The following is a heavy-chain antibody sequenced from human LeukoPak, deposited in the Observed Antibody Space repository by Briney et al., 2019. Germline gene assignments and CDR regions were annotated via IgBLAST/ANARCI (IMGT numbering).Heavy chain of an antibody. D-gene: IGHD4-17*01. CDR3: ARDSPHADYAPH. CDR1: GFTVSSNY. J-gene: IGHJ4*02. V-gene: IGHV3-66*01. Sequence: GGSLRLSCAASGFTVSSNYMSWVRQAPGKGLEWVSVIYSGGSTYYADSVKGRFTISRDNSKNTLYLQMSSLRAEDTAVYYCARDSPHADYAPHWGQGTLVTVSS. CDR2: IYSGGST.